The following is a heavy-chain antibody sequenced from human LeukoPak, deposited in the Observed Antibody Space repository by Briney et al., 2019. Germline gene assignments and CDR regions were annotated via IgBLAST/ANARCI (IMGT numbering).Heavy chain of an antibody. D-gene: IGHD6-19*01. V-gene: IGHV1-18*01. CDR2: ISAYNGNT. J-gene: IGHJ4*02. CDR1: GYTFTSYG. CDR3: AREGVAVAGRSGAYYFDY. Sequence: ASVKVSCKASGYTFTSYGISWVRQAPGQGLEWMGWISAYNGNTNYAQKLQGRVTMTTGTSTSTAYMELRSLRSDDTAVYYCAREGVAVAGRSGAYYFDYWGQGTLVTVSS.